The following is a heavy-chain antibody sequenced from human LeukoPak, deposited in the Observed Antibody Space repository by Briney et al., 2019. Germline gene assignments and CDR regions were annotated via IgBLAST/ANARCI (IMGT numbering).Heavy chain of an antibody. J-gene: IGHJ4*02. V-gene: IGHV4-4*02. CDR1: GGSISSSNW. CDR2: IYHSGST. D-gene: IGHD2-15*01. Sequence: SGTLSLTCAVSGGSISSSNWWSWVRQPPGKGLERIGEIYHSGSTNYNPSLKSLVTISVDKSKNQFSLKLSSVTAADTAVYYCARGAPHSSGGSCYDYWGQGTLVTVTS. CDR3: ARGAPHSSGGSCYDY.